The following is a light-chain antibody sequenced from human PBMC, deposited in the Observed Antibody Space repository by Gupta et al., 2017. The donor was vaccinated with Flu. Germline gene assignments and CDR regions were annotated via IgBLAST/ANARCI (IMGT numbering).Light chain of an antibody. CDR2: DAS. CDR1: QSVSSY. J-gene: IGKJ2*03. Sequence: EIVLTQSPATLSLSPGERATLSCRASQSVSSYLAWYQQKPGQAPRLLIYDASNRATGIPARFSGSGSVTXFTLTIXSLEPEDFAVYYCQQRSNWPLSFGXGTKLEIK. CDR3: QQRSNWPLS. V-gene: IGKV3-11*01.